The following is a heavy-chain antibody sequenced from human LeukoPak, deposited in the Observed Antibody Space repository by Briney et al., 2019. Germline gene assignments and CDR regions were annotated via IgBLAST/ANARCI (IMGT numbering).Heavy chain of an antibody. CDR1: GVSFSDYA. CDR3: ARVAWDAFDI. V-gene: IGHV3-23*01. J-gene: IGHJ3*02. Sequence: GGSLRLSCAGSGVSFSDYAMSWVRQAPGKGLEWVSGLSGRDGSTYYADSVKGRFTISRDSSKNTLYLQMNSLRAEDTAVYYCARVAWDAFDIWGQGTMVTVSS. CDR2: LSGRDGST.